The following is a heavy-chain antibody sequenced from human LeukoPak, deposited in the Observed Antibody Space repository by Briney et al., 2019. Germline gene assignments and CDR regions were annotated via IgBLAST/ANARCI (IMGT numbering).Heavy chain of an antibody. D-gene: IGHD2-2*01. CDR2: INPSGGSS. CDR3: STEDKYCTTTTCGDY. V-gene: IGHV1-2*02. CDR1: GYTFTSYY. J-gene: IGHJ4*02. Sequence: AAGKVSFKASGYTFTSYYNHWVRQAPGQGLELLGIINPSGGSSTYSQKFQDRVTMTRDTSISTAYLELSGLTSDDTAVYYCSTEDKYCTTTTCGDYWGQGTLVTVSS.